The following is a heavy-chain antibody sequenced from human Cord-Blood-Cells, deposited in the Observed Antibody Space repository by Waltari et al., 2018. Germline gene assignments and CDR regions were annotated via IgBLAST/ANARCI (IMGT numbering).Heavy chain of an antibody. CDR3: ARDRNWNDAFDI. CDR2: ISSSSSYI. V-gene: IGHV3-21*01. CDR1: AFTFSSYS. J-gene: IGHJ3*02. Sequence: EVQLVESGGGLVKPGGSLSLYCAASAFTFSSYSMTGVSQAPGKGLEWVSSISSSSSYIYYADSVKGRFTISRDNAKNSLYLQMNSLRAEDTAVYYCARDRNWNDAFDIWGQGTMVTVSS. D-gene: IGHD1-1*01.